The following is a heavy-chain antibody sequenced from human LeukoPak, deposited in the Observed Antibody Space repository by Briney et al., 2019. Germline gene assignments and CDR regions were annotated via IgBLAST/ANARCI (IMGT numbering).Heavy chain of an antibody. J-gene: IGHJ4*02. D-gene: IGHD3-22*01. CDR3: ARVYYDSSGYYWRNFDY. Sequence: KPSETLSLTCTVSGGSISSYYWSWIRQPPGKGLEWIGYIYYSGSTNYNPFLKSRVTISVDTSKNQFSLKLSSVTAADTAVYYCARVYYDSSGYYWRNFDYWGQGTLVTVSS. CDR1: GGSISSYY. CDR2: IYYSGST. V-gene: IGHV4-59*01.